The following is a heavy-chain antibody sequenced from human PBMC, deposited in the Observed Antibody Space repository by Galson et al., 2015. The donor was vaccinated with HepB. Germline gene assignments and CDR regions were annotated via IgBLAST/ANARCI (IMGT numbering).Heavy chain of an antibody. J-gene: IGHJ1*01. D-gene: IGHD1-26*01. CDR3: ASTMWMGATSQH. V-gene: IGHV3-30*03. Sequence: LRLSCAASGFTFSSYGMHWVRQAPGKGLEWVAVISYDGSNKYYADSVKGRFTISRDNSKNTLYLQMNSLRAEDTAVYYCASTMWMGATSQHWGQGTLVTVSS. CDR2: ISYDGSNK. CDR1: GFTFSSYG.